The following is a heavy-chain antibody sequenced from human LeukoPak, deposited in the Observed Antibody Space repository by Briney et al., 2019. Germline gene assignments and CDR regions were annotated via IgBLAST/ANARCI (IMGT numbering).Heavy chain of an antibody. J-gene: IGHJ4*02. CDR3: ARDPYDSSGYSGVGLDY. CDR2: IIGSSGST. Sequence: GGSLRLSCVASGFSFNNYAMNWVRQAPGKGLEWVSLIIGSSGSTFYADSVKGRFTISRDKSKNTLYLQMNSLRAEDTAVYYCARDPYDSSGYSGVGLDYWGQGTLVTVSS. CDR1: GFSFNNYA. V-gene: IGHV3-23*01. D-gene: IGHD3-22*01.